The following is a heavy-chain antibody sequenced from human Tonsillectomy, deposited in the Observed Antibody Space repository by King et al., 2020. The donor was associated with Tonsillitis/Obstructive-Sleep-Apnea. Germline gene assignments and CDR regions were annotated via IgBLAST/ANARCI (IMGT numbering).Heavy chain of an antibody. J-gene: IGHJ4*02. CDR2: INHSVST. CDR3: AGQNLWGYYFDY. D-gene: IGHD7-27*01. Sequence: VQLQQWGAGLLKPSETLSLTCAVYGGSFSGYNWTWIRQPPGKGLEWIGEINHSVSTTYDPSLKSRVTISLDTSKNQFSLKLSSVTAADTAVYYCAGQNLWGYYFDYWGQGTPVTVSS. CDR1: GGSFSGYN. V-gene: IGHV4-34*01.